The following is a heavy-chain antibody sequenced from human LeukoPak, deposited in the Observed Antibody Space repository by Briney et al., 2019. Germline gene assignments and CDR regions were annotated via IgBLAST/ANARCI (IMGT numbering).Heavy chain of an antibody. V-gene: IGHV3-23*01. CDR1: GFTFSSYA. CDR2: LSGSGGST. J-gene: IGHJ4*02. D-gene: IGHD5-18*01. Sequence: PGGSLRLSCAASGFTFSSYAMSWVRQAPGKGLEWVSALSGSGGSTYYADSVKGRFTISRDNSKNTLYLQMNSLRGEDTAVYYCADSGYSYGPFDYWGQGTLVTVFS. CDR3: ADSGYSYGPFDY.